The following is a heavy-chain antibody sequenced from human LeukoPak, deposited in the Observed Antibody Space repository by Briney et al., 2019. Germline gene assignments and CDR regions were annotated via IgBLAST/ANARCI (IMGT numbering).Heavy chain of an antibody. Sequence: GGSLRLSCAASGFTFSSHGMHWVRQAPGKGREWVALIWYDGSKKYYADSVKGRFTISRDDSKNTLYLQMNSLRAEDTAMYYCAKDLSYGSNWFDPWGQGTLVTVSS. D-gene: IGHD5-18*01. J-gene: IGHJ5*02. CDR1: GFTFSSHG. CDR3: AKDLSYGSNWFDP. V-gene: IGHV3-33*06. CDR2: IWYDGSKK.